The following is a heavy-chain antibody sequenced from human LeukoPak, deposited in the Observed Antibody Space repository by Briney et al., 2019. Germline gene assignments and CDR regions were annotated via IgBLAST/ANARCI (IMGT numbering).Heavy chain of an antibody. J-gene: IGHJ4*02. CDR1: GVSITSDTYC. CDR3: ARTRDFWSGYFDY. V-gene: IGHV4-30-2*01. Sequence: SETLSLTCAVSGVSITSDTYCWSWIRQPPGKGLEWIGCILHSGSTYYNPSLKSRVTISIHTSKSQFSLKLSSVTAADTAVYYCARTRDFWSGYFDYWGQGTLVTVSS. CDR2: ILHSGST. D-gene: IGHD3-3*01.